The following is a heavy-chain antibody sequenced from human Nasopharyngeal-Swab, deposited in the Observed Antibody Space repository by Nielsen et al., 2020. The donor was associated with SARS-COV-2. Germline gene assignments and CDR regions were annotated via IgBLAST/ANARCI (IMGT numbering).Heavy chain of an antibody. CDR2: INTNTGNP. CDR1: GYTFTDYH. CDR3: ARNGYSSFRWFDS. Sequence: ASVKVSCKASGYTFTDYHMHWVRQAPGQGLEWMGWINTNTGNPTYAQGFTGRFVFSLDTSVSTAYLQISSLKAEDTAVYYCARNGYSSFRWFDSWGQGTLVTVSS. D-gene: IGHD6-13*01. V-gene: IGHV7-4-1*02. J-gene: IGHJ5*01.